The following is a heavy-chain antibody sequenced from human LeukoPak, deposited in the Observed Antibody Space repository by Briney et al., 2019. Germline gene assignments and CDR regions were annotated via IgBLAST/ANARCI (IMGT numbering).Heavy chain of an antibody. CDR3: AKDNRRHYTSGPNPDSLH. CDR1: GFPFRSYW. Sequence: GGSLRLSCAASGFPFRSYWMHWVRQAPGKGLVWVSRINPDGSSTTYADSVEGRFTISRDNAKNSLYLQMDSLRVEDTAFYYCAKDNRRHYTSGPNPDSLHWGQGALVTVSS. J-gene: IGHJ4*02. D-gene: IGHD6-19*01. CDR2: INPDGSST. V-gene: IGHV3-74*01.